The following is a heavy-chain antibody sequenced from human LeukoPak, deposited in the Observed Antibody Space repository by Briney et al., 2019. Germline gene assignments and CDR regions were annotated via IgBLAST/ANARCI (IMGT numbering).Heavy chain of an antibody. J-gene: IGHJ4*02. V-gene: IGHV3-21*01. Sequence: GGSLRLSCAASGFTFSSYSMNWFRQAPGKGLEWVSSISSSSSYIYYADSVKGRFTISRDNAKNSLYLQMNSLRAEDTAVYYCARDGGELLPGYRYYFDYWGQGTLVTVSS. CDR1: GFTFSSYS. D-gene: IGHD1-26*01. CDR3: ARDGGELLPGYRYYFDY. CDR2: ISSSSSYI.